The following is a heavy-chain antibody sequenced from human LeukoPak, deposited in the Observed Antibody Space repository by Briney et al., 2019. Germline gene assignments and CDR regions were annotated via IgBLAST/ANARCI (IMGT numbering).Heavy chain of an antibody. CDR1: GFTFSSYA. CDR3: AKCHQSIAAAGTPSWFDP. D-gene: IGHD6-13*01. V-gene: IGHV3-23*01. CDR2: ISGSGGST. J-gene: IGHJ5*02. Sequence: QPGGSLRLSCADSGFTFSSYAISWVRQAPGKGLEWVSAISGSGGSTYYADSVKGRFTISRDNSKNTLYLQMNSLRAEDTAVYYCAKCHQSIAAAGTPSWFDPWGQGTLVTVSS.